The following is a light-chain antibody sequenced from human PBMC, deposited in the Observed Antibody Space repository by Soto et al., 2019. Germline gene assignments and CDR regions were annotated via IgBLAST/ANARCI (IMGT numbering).Light chain of an antibody. CDR2: GAS. V-gene: IGKV3-20*01. J-gene: IGKJ1*01. CDR3: QEYNSYST. CDR1: QIVSSSY. Sequence: DIVLAQSPGTLYLSPGERATLSCRASQIVSSSYLAWYQQRPGQAPRLLIYGASSRATGIPDRFSGSGSGTDFTLTISSLQPDDFATYYCQEYNSYSTFGQGTKVDIK.